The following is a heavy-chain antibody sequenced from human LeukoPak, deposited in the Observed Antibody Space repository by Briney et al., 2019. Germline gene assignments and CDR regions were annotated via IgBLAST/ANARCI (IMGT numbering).Heavy chain of an antibody. V-gene: IGHV3-53*01. CDR3: ARGAESDY. Sequence: GGSLRLSCTASGFTFSNYAMSWVRQAPGKGLEWVSVIYSGGSTYYADSVKGRFTISRDNSKNTLYLQMNSLRAEDTAVYYCARGAESDYWGQGTLVTVSS. J-gene: IGHJ4*02. CDR2: IYSGGST. CDR1: GFTFSNYA.